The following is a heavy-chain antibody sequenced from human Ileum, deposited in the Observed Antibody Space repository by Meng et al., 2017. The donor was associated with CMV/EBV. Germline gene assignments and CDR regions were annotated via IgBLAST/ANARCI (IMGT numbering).Heavy chain of an antibody. V-gene: IGHV1-3*04. CDR1: GYNFTTYP. CDR2: IITGNGTT. J-gene: IGHJ4*02. Sequence: NLSCNASGYNFTTYPIQWVRQTPGQGLEWMGWIITGNGTTKYSQRFQHRLTITRDTSANTVYMEVTSLTSEDTATYYCARGAGADHWGQGTLVTVSS. D-gene: IGHD6-25*01. CDR3: ARGAGADH.